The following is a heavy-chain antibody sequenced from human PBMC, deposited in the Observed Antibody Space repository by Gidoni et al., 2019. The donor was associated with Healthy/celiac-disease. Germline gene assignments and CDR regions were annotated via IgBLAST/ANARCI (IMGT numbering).Heavy chain of an antibody. CDR2: ISWDGSST. CDR3: AKGIRFLEWPFTYGMDV. CDR1: GSTFDDYT. Sequence: EVQLVESGGVVVQPGGSLRLSCAASGSTFDDYTMHWVRQAPGKGLEWVSLISWDGSSTYYADSVKGRFTISRDNSKNSLYLQMNSLRTEDTALYYCAKGIRFLEWPFTYGMDVWGQGTTVTVSS. D-gene: IGHD3-3*01. J-gene: IGHJ6*02. V-gene: IGHV3-43*01.